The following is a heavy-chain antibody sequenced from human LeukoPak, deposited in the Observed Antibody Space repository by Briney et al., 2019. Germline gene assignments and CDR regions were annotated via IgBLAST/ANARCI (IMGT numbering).Heavy chain of an antibody. CDR3: ARAGTQADPRYYCDSSGYYH. CDR1: GYTFTSYY. Sequence: ASVKISCKASGYTFTSYYMHWVRQAPGQGLEWMGIINPSGGSTSYAQKFQGRVTMTRDTSTSTVYMELSSLRSEDTAVYYCARAGTQADPRYYCDSSGYYHWGQGTLVTVSS. V-gene: IGHV1-46*01. D-gene: IGHD3-22*01. J-gene: IGHJ5*02. CDR2: INPSGGST.